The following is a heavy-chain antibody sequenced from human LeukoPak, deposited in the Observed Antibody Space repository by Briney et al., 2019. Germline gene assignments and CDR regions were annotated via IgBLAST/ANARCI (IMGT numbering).Heavy chain of an antibody. CDR3: ARRSDYGGNSGLDY. D-gene: IGHD4-23*01. J-gene: IGHJ4*02. CDR2: IYYSGST. CDR1: GGSISSSSYY. Sequence: PLETLSLTCTVSGGSISSSSYYWGWIRQPPGKGLEWIGSIYYSGSTYYNPSLKSRVTISVDTSKNQFSLKLSSVTAADTAVYYCARRSDYGGNSGLDYWGQGTLVTVSS. V-gene: IGHV4-39*01.